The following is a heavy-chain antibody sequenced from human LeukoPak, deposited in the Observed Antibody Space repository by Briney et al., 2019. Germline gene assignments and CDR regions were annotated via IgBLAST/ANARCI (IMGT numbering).Heavy chain of an antibody. V-gene: IGHV4-38-2*01. Sequence: TSETLSLTCAVSGYSISSGYYWGRIRQPPGKGLEWIGSIYHSGSTHYNSSLKSRITISVDTSKNQFSLKLTSVTAADTAMYYCARQWQSTGFDYWGQRTLVTVSS. D-gene: IGHD2-2*01. J-gene: IGHJ4*02. CDR3: ARQWQSTGFDY. CDR1: GYSISSGYY. CDR2: IYHSGST.